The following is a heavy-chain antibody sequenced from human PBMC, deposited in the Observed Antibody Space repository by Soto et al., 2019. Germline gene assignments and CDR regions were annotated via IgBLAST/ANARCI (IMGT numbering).Heavy chain of an antibody. D-gene: IGHD2-15*01. J-gene: IGHJ5*02. CDR1: GFTFSSYA. CDR2: ISYDGSNK. Sequence: QVQLVESGGGVVQPGRSLRLSCAASGFTFSSYAMHWVRQAPGKGLEWVAVISYDGSNKYYADSVKGRFTISRDNSKNTLYLQMNSLRAEDTAVYYCASRGDRGAATPGNDDENWFDPWGQGTLVTVSS. V-gene: IGHV3-30-3*01. CDR3: ASRGDRGAATPGNDDENWFDP.